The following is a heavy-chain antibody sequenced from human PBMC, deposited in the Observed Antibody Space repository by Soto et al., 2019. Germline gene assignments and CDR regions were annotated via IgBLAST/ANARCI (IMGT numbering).Heavy chain of an antibody. CDR3: ARGPELSYCSGGSCSVYNWFDP. V-gene: IGHV4-34*01. Sequence: SETLSLTCAVYGGSFSGYYWSWIRQPPGKGLEWIGEINHSGSTNYNPSLKSRVTISVDTSKNQFSLKLSSVTAADTAVYYCARGPELSYCSGGSCSVYNWFDPWGQGTLVTVSS. J-gene: IGHJ5*02. D-gene: IGHD2-15*01. CDR1: GGSFSGYY. CDR2: INHSGST.